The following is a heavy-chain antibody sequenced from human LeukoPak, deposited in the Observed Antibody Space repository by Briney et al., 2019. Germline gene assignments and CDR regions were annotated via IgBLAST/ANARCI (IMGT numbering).Heavy chain of an antibody. D-gene: IGHD3-3*01. Sequence: GASVKVSCKASGGTFSSYAISWVRQAPGQGLEWMGGIIPIFGTANYAQKFQGRVTITADESTSTAYMELSSLRSEDTAVYYCARGGIYDFWGGSWFDPWGQGTLVTVSS. V-gene: IGHV1-69*13. J-gene: IGHJ5*02. CDR3: ARGGIYDFWGGSWFDP. CDR2: IIPIFGTA. CDR1: GGTFSSYA.